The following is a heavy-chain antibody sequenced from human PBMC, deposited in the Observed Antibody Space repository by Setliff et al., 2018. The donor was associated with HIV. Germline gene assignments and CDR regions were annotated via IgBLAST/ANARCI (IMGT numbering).Heavy chain of an antibody. CDR2: INHSGNT. V-gene: IGHV4-34*01. D-gene: IGHD6-6*01. CDR3: ARGPESVAPRMCAFDI. CDR1: GGSFMGYY. Sequence: LSLTCAVYGGSFMGYYWNWIRQPPGKGLEWIGEINHSGNTNSNPSLKSRVTISVDPSKSQFSLRLNSVTAADTATYYCARGPESVAPRMCAFDIWGQGTMVTVS. J-gene: IGHJ3*02.